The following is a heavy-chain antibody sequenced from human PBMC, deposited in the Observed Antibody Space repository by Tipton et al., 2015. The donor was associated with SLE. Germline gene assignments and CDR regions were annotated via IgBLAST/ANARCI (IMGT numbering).Heavy chain of an antibody. Sequence: TLSLTCTVSGGSISSHYWSWIRQPPGKGLEWIGYIYYSGSTNYNPSLKSRVTISVETSKNQFSLKLSSVTAADTAVYYCARVSGSGYLYYYYGMDVWGQGTTVTVSS. CDR1: GGSISSHY. CDR3: ARVSGSGYLYYYYGMDV. V-gene: IGHV4-59*11. J-gene: IGHJ6*02. CDR2: IYYSGST. D-gene: IGHD3-22*01.